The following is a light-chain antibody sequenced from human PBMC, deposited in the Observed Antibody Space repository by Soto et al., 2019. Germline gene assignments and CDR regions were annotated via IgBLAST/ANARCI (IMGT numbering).Light chain of an antibody. CDR3: QEYSKWPLFT. Sequence: EIVVTQSPGILSVSPGDRATLSCRASQSVSTNLAWYQQKPGQAPTLLIYAASTRATGIPSRFTGSGSGTDFTLPSSSLQSDDFAVYYCQEYSKWPLFTFGPGTRVDIK. CDR1: QSVSTN. J-gene: IGKJ3*01. V-gene: IGKV3-15*01. CDR2: AAS.